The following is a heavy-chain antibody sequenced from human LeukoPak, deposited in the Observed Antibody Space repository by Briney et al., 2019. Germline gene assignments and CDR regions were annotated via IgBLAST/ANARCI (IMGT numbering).Heavy chain of an antibody. CDR1: GFTFSSYS. V-gene: IGHV3-21*01. CDR3: ARDTEDSGSYYFDAFDI. Sequence: PGGSLRLSCAASGFTFSSYSMNWVRQAPGKGLEWVSSISSSSSYIYYADSVKGRFTVSRDNAKNSLYLQMNSLRAEVTAVYYCARDTEDSGSYYFDAFDIXGQGTMVTVSS. D-gene: IGHD1-26*01. J-gene: IGHJ3*02. CDR2: ISSSSSYI.